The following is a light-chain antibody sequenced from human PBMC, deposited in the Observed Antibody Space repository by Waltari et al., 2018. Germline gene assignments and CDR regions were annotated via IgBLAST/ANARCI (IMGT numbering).Light chain of an antibody. J-gene: IGLJ2*01. CDR2: DVS. CDR3: SSHSNRGSYVV. Sequence: QSALTQPASVSGSPGQSITISCTGTSSDVGRYNYVSWYQQHPGKAPKRMIYDVSYRPSGVSDRFSVSKSGNTATLTISGLQAEDEADYYCSSHSNRGSYVVFGGGSKLTVL. CDR1: SSDVGRYNY. V-gene: IGLV2-14*03.